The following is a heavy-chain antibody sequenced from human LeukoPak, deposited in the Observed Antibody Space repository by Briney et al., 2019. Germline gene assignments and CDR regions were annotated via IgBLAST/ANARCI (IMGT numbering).Heavy chain of an antibody. CDR3: ASGLVSGVYDMDV. V-gene: IGHV1-69*04. Sequence: SVKVSCKASGGTFSSYAISWVRQAPGQGLEWMGRIIPILGIANYAQKFQGRVTITADKSTSTAYMELSSLRSEDTAVYYCASGLVSGVYDMDVWGQGTTVTVSS. CDR1: GGTFSSYA. CDR2: IIPILGIA. J-gene: IGHJ6*02. D-gene: IGHD3/OR15-3a*01.